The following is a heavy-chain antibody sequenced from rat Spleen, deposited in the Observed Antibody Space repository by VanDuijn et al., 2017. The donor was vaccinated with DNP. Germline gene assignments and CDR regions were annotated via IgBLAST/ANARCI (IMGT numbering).Heavy chain of an antibody. CDR1: GYSITSNY. Sequence: QLQESGPGLVKPSQSLSLTCSVTGYSITSNYWGWIRRFPGNKMEWIGHISYSDSTRYNPSLKSRISITRDTSKNQFFLHLNSVDTEDTATYYCAIQLGVFDYWDQGVMVTVSS. V-gene: IGHV3-1*01. J-gene: IGHJ2*01. CDR3: AIQLGVFDY. CDR2: ISYSDST. D-gene: IGHD5-1*01.